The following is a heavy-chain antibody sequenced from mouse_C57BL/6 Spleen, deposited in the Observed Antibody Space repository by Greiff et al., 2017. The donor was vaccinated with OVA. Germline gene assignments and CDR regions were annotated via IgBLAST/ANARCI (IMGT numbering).Heavy chain of an antibody. CDR2: FHPYNDDT. V-gene: IGHV1-47*01. CDR3: AKTGTFDY. J-gene: IGHJ2*01. D-gene: IGHD4-1*01. CDR1: GYTFTTYP. Sequence: LQESGAELVKPGASVKMSCKASGYTFTTYPIEWMKQNHGKSLEWIGNFHPYNDDTKYNEKFKGKATLTVDKSSSTAYMQLSSLTSEDSAVYYCAKTGTFDYWGQGTTLTVSS.